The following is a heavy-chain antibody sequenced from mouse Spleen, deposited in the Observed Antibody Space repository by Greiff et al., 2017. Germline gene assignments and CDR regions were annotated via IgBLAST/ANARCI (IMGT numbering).Heavy chain of an antibody. V-gene: IGHV1-64*01. Sequence: QVQLKQPGAELVKPGASVKLSCKASGYTFTSYWMHWVKQRPGQGLEWIGMIHPNSGSTNYNEKFKSKATLTVDKSSSTAYMQLSSLTSEDSAVYYCAREEITTRYFDYWGQGTTLTVSS. CDR3: AREEITTRYFDY. CDR2: IHPNSGST. CDR1: GYTFTSYW. J-gene: IGHJ2*01. D-gene: IGHD1-1*01.